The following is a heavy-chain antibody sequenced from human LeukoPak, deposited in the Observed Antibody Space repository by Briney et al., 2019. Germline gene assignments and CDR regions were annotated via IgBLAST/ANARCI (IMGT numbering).Heavy chain of an antibody. CDR1: EFTFS. CDR3: AREGNLPFDY. D-gene: IGHD2/OR15-2a*01. CDR2: ISTTSVTK. J-gene: IGHJ4*02. Sequence: GGSLRLSCTVSEFTFSMDWVRQAPGTGLEWVSCISTTSVTKYYADSVKGRFTVSRDNTKNSLYLQMNSLRAEDTDVYYCAREGNLPFDYWGQGTLVTVSS. V-gene: IGHV3-48*04.